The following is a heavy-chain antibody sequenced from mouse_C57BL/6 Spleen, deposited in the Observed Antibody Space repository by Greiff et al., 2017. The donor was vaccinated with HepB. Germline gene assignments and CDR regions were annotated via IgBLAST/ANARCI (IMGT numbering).Heavy chain of an antibody. Sequence: DVQLQESGPGLVKPSQSLSLTCSVTGYSITSGYYWNWIRQFPGNKLEWMGYISYDGSNNYNPSLKNRISITRDTSKNQFFLKLNSVTTEDTATYYCARDRYYSNYDYAMDYWGQGTSVTVSS. J-gene: IGHJ4*01. D-gene: IGHD2-5*01. CDR2: ISYDGSN. V-gene: IGHV3-6*01. CDR1: GYSITSGYY. CDR3: ARDRYYSNYDYAMDY.